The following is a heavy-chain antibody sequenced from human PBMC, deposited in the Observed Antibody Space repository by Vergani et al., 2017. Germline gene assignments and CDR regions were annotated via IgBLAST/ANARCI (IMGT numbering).Heavy chain of an antibody. CDR3: ARDHRHYYGSGSYYQDYFDY. D-gene: IGHD3-10*01. Sequence: QVQLQESGPGLVKPSGTLSLTCAVSGGSISSSNWWSWVRQPPGKGLEWIGEIYHSGSTNYNPSLKSRVTISVDTSKNQFSLKLSSVTAADTAVYYCARDHRHYYGSGSYYQDYFDYWGQGTLVTVSS. CDR1: GGSISSSNW. V-gene: IGHV4-4*02. CDR2: IYHSGST. J-gene: IGHJ4*02.